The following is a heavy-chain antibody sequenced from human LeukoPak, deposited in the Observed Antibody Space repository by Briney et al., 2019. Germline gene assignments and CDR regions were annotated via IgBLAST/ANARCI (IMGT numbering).Heavy chain of an antibody. CDR3: ATGYSSGWTSLDY. V-gene: IGHV3-64D*06. J-gene: IGHJ4*02. D-gene: IGHD6-19*01. Sequence: GGSLRLSCSASGFTFSSYVMHWVRQAPGKGLEYVSAISSNGGSTYHADSVKGRFTISRDNSKNTLYIQMNSLRPEDTAVYYCATGYSSGWTSLDYWGQGTLVTVSP. CDR1: GFTFSSYV. CDR2: ISSNGGST.